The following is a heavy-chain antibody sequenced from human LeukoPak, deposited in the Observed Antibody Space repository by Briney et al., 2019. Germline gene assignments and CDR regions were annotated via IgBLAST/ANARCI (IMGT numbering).Heavy chain of an antibody. D-gene: IGHD3-9*01. CDR2: ISAYSGNT. CDR1: GGTFSSYA. Sequence: ASVKVSCKASGGTFSSYAISWVRQAPGQGLEWMGWISAYSGNTNYAQKLQGRVTMTTDTSTSTAYMELRSLRSDDTAVYYCARLLGYYDILTGYQTFDYWGQGTLVTVSS. V-gene: IGHV1-18*01. J-gene: IGHJ4*02. CDR3: ARLLGYYDILTGYQTFDY.